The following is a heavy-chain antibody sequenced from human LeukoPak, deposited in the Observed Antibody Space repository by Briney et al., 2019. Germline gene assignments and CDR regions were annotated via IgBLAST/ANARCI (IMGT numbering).Heavy chain of an antibody. D-gene: IGHD3-10*01. CDR2: IRAYNGNT. J-gene: IGHJ4*02. CDR3: ARHGSGSYYNLPTDY. V-gene: IGHV1-18*01. Sequence: ASVKVSCKASGYTFTSYGISWVRQAPGQGLEWMGWIRAYNGNTNYAQKLQGRVTMTTDTSTSTAYMELRSLRSDDTAVYYCARHGSGSYYNLPTDYWGQGTLVTVSS. CDR1: GYTFTSYG.